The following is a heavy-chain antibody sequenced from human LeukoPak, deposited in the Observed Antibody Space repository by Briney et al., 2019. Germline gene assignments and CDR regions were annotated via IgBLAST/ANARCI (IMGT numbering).Heavy chain of an antibody. D-gene: IGHD4-17*01. CDR1: GGSITNSFY. J-gene: IGHJ5*01. CDR3: ARHESYGDANWFDY. Sequence: PSETLSLTCTVSGGSITNSFYCSWIRQSPGKGLVWVGYVYFNGVTNYSPSLRSRLTMSVDTSKKQFSLKLNSVTAADTAVYYCARHESYGDANWFDYWGPGTLVTVSS. V-gene: IGHV4-59*08. CDR2: VYFNGVT.